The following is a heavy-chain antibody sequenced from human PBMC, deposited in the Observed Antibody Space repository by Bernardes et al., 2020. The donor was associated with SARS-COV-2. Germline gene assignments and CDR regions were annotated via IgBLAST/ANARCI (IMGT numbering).Heavy chain of an antibody. J-gene: IGHJ4*02. V-gene: IGHV3-72*01. CDR2: LRRRINSYST. Sequence: SLKLSCSASGFIFSDHYIDWVRQAPWQGLEWVARLRRRINSYSTDYAASVKGRFTVSRADAQNSLFLQMIRLKTEDTAVYYCARSDTGRYFDYWGQGTLVTVSS. D-gene: IGHD1-26*01. CDR3: ARSDTGRYFDY. CDR1: GFIFSDHY.